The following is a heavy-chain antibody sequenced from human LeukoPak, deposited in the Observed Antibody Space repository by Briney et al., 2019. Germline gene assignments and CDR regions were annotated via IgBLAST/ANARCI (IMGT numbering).Heavy chain of an antibody. Sequence: ASVKVSCKASGYTFTGYYMHWVRQAPGQGLEWMGWINPNSGGTNYAQKFQGRVTMTRDTSISTAYMELSRLRSDDTAVYYCARDPIVVVTAPSNWFDPWGQGTLVTVSS. CDR3: ARDPIVVVTAPSNWFDP. CDR2: INPNSGGT. V-gene: IGHV1-2*02. CDR1: GYTFTGYY. J-gene: IGHJ5*02. D-gene: IGHD2-21*02.